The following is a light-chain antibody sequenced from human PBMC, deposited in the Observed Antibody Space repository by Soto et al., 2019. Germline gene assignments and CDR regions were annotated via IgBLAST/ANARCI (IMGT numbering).Light chain of an antibody. V-gene: IGKV2-28*01. CDR3: MQALQTPRT. CDR2: LGS. Sequence: EIVMTQSPLSLTATPGEPTSISCKSSQSLQHNNGNTLLVWYMQKPGQSPQLLIYLGSRRAPGDPDRVSGSGSGTDFTLRISTVEADDAAIYYCMQALQTPRTFGQGTKLEI. CDR1: QSLQHNNGNTL. J-gene: IGKJ1*01.